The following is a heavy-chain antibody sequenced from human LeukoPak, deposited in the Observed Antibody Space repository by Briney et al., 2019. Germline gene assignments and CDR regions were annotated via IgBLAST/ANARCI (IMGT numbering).Heavy chain of an antibody. Sequence: GGSLRLSCAASGFSFDDYGMSWVRQAPGKGLEWVSGINWNGGSTGYADSVKGRFTISRDNAKNSLYLQVNSLRAEDTALYYCARPGGYYYGSGSYYPFDYWGQGTLVTVSS. J-gene: IGHJ4*02. CDR2: INWNGGST. V-gene: IGHV3-20*04. CDR1: GFSFDDYG. CDR3: ARPGGYYYGSGSYYPFDY. D-gene: IGHD3-10*01.